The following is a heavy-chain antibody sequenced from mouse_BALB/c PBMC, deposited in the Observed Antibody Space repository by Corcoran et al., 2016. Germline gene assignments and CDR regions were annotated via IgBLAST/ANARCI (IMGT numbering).Heavy chain of an antibody. CDR3: ARGGDGYYYAMDY. Sequence: QVTLKESGPGILQPSQTLSLTCSFSGFSLSTSGMGVSWIRQPSGKGLEWLAHIYWDDDKRYNPSLKSRLTISKDTSSNQVFLKITSVDTADTATYYCARGGDGYYYAMDYWGQGTSVTVSS. V-gene: IGHV8-12*01. CDR2: IYWDDDK. J-gene: IGHJ4*01. D-gene: IGHD2-3*01. CDR1: GFSLSTSGMG.